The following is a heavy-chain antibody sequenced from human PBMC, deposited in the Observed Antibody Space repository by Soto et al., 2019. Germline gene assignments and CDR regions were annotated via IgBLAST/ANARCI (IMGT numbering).Heavy chain of an antibody. J-gene: IGHJ4*02. D-gene: IGHD3-3*01. Sequence: ASVKVSCTASGXTFTSYAMHWVRQAPGQRLEWMGWINAGNGNTKYSQKFQGRVTITRDTSASTAYMELSSLRSEDTAVYYCARDHHYYDFWSGYQYNYFDYWGQGTLVTVSS. V-gene: IGHV1-3*01. CDR2: INAGNGNT. CDR1: GXTFTSYA. CDR3: ARDHHYYDFWSGYQYNYFDY.